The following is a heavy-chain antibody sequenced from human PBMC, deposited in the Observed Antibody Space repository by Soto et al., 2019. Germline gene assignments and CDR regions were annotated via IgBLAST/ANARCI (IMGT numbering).Heavy chain of an antibody. Sequence: SETLSLTCTVSGGSISSYYWSWIRQPPGKGLEWIGYIYYSGSTNYNPSLKSRVTISVDTSKNQFSLKLSSVTAADTAVYYCARDSGRHGLATIMDYYYYGMDVWGQGTTVTVSS. V-gene: IGHV4-59*01. CDR1: GGSISSYY. D-gene: IGHD5-12*01. CDR3: ARDSGRHGLATIMDYYYYGMDV. J-gene: IGHJ6*02. CDR2: IYYSGST.